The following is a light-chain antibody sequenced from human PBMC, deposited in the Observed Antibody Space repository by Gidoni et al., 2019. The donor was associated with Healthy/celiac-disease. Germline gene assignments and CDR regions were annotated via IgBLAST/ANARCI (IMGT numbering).Light chain of an antibody. CDR1: QGISSY. J-gene: IGKJ4*01. CDR3: QQLNSPP. V-gene: IGKV1-9*01. CDR2: AAS. Sequence: DIQLTQSPSFLSASVGDRVTITCRASQGISSYLAWYQQKPGKAPKLLIYAASTLQSGVPSRFSGSGSGTEFTLTISSLQPEDFATYYCQQLNSPPFGGGTKVEIK.